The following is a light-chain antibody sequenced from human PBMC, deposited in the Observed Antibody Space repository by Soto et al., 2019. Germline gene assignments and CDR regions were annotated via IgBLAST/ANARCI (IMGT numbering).Light chain of an antibody. CDR3: QQYNSYSRT. Sequence: DIQMTQSPSTLSASVGDRVTITCRANQSISTWLAWYQQEPGKAPKLLIYKASHLDSGVPSRFSGSGSGTECTLTISSLQPDEFATYYCQQYNSYSRTFGQGTKVEIK. CDR2: KAS. CDR1: QSISTW. V-gene: IGKV1-5*03. J-gene: IGKJ1*01.